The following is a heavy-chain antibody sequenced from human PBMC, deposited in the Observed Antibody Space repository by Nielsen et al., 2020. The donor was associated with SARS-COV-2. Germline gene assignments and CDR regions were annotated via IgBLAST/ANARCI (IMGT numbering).Heavy chain of an antibody. Sequence: GESLKISCAASGFTFSSYSMNWVRQAPGKGLEWVSSISSSSSYIYYADSVKGRFTISRDNAKNSLYLQMNSLRAEDTAVYYCARTQVGATPYFDYWGQGTLVTVSS. D-gene: IGHD1-26*01. CDR2: ISSSSSYI. J-gene: IGHJ4*02. CDR3: ARTQVGATPYFDY. V-gene: IGHV3-21*01. CDR1: GFTFSSYS.